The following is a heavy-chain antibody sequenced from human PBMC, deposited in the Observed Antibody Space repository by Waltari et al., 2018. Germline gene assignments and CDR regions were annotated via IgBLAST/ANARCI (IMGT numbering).Heavy chain of an antibody. V-gene: IGHV5-51*01. D-gene: IGHD3-10*01. CDR2: IYPIDSVT. J-gene: IGHJ5*02. Sequence: EVQLVQSGAEVKKPGESLKISGTGAGYTFTNYWIGWVRQMPGTGLEWMGIIYPIDSVTIYIPSFQGQVSISVDKSISTAYLQWSSLRASDTAMYYCARLVGGSGGTVVNWFDPWGQGTLVTVSS. CDR3: ARLVGGSGGTVVNWFDP. CDR1: GYTFTNYW.